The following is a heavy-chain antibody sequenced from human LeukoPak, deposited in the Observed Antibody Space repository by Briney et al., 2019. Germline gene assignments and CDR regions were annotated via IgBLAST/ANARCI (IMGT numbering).Heavy chain of an antibody. Sequence: GGSLRLSCAASGFTFTNYAMSWVRQAPGKGLEWVSTISGSGAGTYYADSVKGRFTISRDNFRTTMYLQMNSLRAEDTAIYYCAKDHDFRHYSDYWGQGALVTVSS. V-gene: IGHV3-23*01. J-gene: IGHJ4*02. CDR3: AKDHDFRHYSDY. CDR1: GFTFTNYA. D-gene: IGHD3-3*01. CDR2: ISGSGAGT.